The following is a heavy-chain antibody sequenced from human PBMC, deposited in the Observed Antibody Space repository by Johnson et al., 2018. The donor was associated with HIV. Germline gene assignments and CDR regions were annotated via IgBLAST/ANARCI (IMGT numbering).Heavy chain of an antibody. D-gene: IGHD4-23*01. CDR1: GFTFDDYG. V-gene: IGHV3-20*04. CDR2: INWNGGST. Sequence: VQLVESGGGVVRPGGSLRLSCAASGFTFDDYGMSWVRQAPGKGLEWVAGINWNGGSTGYADSVEGRFTISRDNSKNTLYLQMNSLRAEDTAVYYCAKVGATVITPRGEAFDIWGQGTMVTVSS. J-gene: IGHJ3*02. CDR3: AKVGATVITPRGEAFDI.